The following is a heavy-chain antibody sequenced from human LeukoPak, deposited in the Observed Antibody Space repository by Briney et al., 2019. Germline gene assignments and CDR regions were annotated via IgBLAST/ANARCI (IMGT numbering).Heavy chain of an antibody. Sequence: GGSLRLSCVASGFTFSSYEMNWVRQAPGKGLEWLSYIGSSDSTTHYADSVKGRFTISRDNAKNSLYLQMNSLRVEDTAVYYCASAPADGSGYYNFNYWGQGTLVTVSS. J-gene: IGHJ4*02. V-gene: IGHV3-48*03. D-gene: IGHD3-22*01. CDR2: IGSSDSTT. CDR3: ASAPADGSGYYNFNY. CDR1: GFTFSSYE.